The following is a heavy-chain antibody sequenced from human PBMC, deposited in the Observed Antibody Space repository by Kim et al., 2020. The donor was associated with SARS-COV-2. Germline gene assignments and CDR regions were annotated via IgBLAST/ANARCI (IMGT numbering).Heavy chain of an antibody. Sequence: SETLSLTCTVSGGSVSSGSYYWSWIRQPPGKGLEWIGYIYYSGSTNYNPSLKSRVTISVDTSKNQFSLKLSSVTAADTAVYYCARVRYGDYALDYWGQGT. V-gene: IGHV4-61*01. J-gene: IGHJ4*02. D-gene: IGHD4-17*01. CDR1: GGSVSSGSYY. CDR3: ARVRYGDYALDY. CDR2: IYYSGST.